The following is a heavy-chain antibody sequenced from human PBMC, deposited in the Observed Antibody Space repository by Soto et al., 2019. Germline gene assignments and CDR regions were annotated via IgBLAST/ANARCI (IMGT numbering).Heavy chain of an antibody. J-gene: IGHJ4*02. D-gene: IGHD3-16*01. Sequence: EVQWVESGGGLVQPGGSLRLSCAASGFTVSTKYMSWVREAPGKGLEWVSVIYSGGSTFYADSVRGRFTIYRDNSKNTVNLQMNSLRAEDTAVYYCARDPWAADYWGKATLVTVPS. V-gene: IGHV3-66*01. CDR1: GFTVSTKY. CDR2: IYSGGST. CDR3: ARDPWAADY.